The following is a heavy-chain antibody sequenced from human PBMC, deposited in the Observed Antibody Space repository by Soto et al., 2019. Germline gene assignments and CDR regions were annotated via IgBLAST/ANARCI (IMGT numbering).Heavy chain of an antibody. V-gene: IGHV1-18*04. CDR3: ARDPDYYGSGSPLDY. D-gene: IGHD3-10*01. Sequence: QVQLVQSGAEAKKPGASVKVSCKASGYTFTSYGISWVRQAPGQGLEWMGWISAYNGNTNYAQKLQGRVTMTTDTSTSTAYMELRSLRSDDTAVYYCARDPDYYGSGSPLDYWGQGTLVTVSS. CDR1: GYTFTSYG. CDR2: ISAYNGNT. J-gene: IGHJ4*02.